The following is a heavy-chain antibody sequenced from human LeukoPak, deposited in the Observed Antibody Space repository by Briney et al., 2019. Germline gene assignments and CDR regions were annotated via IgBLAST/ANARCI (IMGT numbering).Heavy chain of an antibody. V-gene: IGHV4-30-4*08. CDR3: ARDPPGYSSSWD. CDR1: GGSISSGDYY. CDR2: IYYSGST. Sequence: SQTLSLTCTVSGGSISSGDYYWSWIRQPPGKGLEWIGTIYYSGSTYYNPSLKSRVTISVDTSKNQFSLKLSSVTAADTAVYYCARDPPGYSSSWDWGQGTLVTVSS. J-gene: IGHJ4*02. D-gene: IGHD6-13*01.